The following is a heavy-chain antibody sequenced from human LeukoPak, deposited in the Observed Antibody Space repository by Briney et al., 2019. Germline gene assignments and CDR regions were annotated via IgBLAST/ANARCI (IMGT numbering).Heavy chain of an antibody. CDR3: AKTKCGGGSCYPHFDY. J-gene: IGHJ4*02. CDR2: ISGSGGST. D-gene: IGHD2-15*01. V-gene: IGHV3-23*01. CDR1: GLTFSSYA. Sequence: PGGSLRLSCAASGLTFSSYAMSWVRQAPGKGLEWVSAISGSGGSTHYADSVKGRFTISRDNSKNTLYLQMNSLRAEDTAVYYCAKTKCGGGSCYPHFDYWGQGTLVTVSS.